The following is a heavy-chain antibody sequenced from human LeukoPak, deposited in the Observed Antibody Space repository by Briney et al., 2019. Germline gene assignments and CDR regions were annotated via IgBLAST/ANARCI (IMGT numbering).Heavy chain of an antibody. CDR2: INYSGSN. V-gene: IGHV4-59*01. D-gene: IGHD6-19*01. Sequence: SETLSLTCTVSGGFISSYYWSWIRQPPGKGLEWIGNINYSGSNNYNPALKSRAIISVDKSKNQFLLKLSSGTAADTAVYYCARVADSSGWLFPLDFWGQGTLVTVSS. CDR3: ARVADSSGWLFPLDF. J-gene: IGHJ4*02. CDR1: GGFISSYY.